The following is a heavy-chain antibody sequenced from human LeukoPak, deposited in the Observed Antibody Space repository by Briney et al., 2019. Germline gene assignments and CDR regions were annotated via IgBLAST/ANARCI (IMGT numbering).Heavy chain of an antibody. CDR3: ARASLGITMAGGAFDI. J-gene: IGHJ3*02. D-gene: IGHD3-10*01. CDR2: ISAYNGNT. CDR1: GHTFTSYG. Sequence: ASVKVSCKASGHTFTSYGISWVRQAPGQGLEWMGWISAYNGNTNYGQKLQGRVTMTTDTSTSTAYMELRSLRSDDTAVYYCARASLGITMAGGAFDIWGQGTMVTVSS. V-gene: IGHV1-18*01.